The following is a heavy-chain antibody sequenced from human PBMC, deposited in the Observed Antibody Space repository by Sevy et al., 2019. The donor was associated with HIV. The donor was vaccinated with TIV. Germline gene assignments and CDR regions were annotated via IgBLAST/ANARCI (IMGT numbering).Heavy chain of an antibody. V-gene: IGHV3-11*06. CDR2: ISSSSTYT. CDR1: GFIFSVYY. D-gene: IGHD1-26*01. J-gene: IGHJ4*02. CDR3: ARSQVGAMRGLYYFDY. Sequence: GGSLRLSCAASGFIFSVYYMSWIRQAPGKGLEWVSYISSSSTYTNYADSVKGRFTISRDNAKNSLYVQMNSLRAEDTAVYYCARSQVGAMRGLYYFDYWGQGTLVTVSS.